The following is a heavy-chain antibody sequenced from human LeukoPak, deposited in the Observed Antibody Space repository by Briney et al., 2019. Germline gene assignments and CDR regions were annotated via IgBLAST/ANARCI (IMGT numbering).Heavy chain of an antibody. CDR1: GGPISVDY. CDR2: IYYTGRT. Sequence: PSETLSLTCIVSGGPISVDYWNWIRQAPGKGLEWIGYIYYTGRTKYNPSLASRLTISIDTSKSQFSLKLSSVTAADTAVYYCARVYYSSSYDYWYFDLWGRGTLVTVSS. D-gene: IGHD6-13*01. J-gene: IGHJ2*01. V-gene: IGHV4-59*12. CDR3: ARVYYSSSYDYWYFDL.